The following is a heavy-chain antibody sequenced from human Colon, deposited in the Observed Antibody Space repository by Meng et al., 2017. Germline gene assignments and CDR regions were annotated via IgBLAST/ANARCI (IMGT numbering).Heavy chain of an antibody. Sequence: VAAGESGGGVVQPGRSLRLSCAASGFTFRNYAMHWARQAPGTGLEWVAVMSSDGGKKYYANSVKGRFTISRDNSKNTLYLQMDSLSAEDTAVYYCARGHCGGDCYGLPYWGQGTLVTVSS. D-gene: IGHD2-21*02. V-gene: IGHV3-30*01. J-gene: IGHJ4*02. CDR1: GFTFRNYA. CDR2: MSSDGGKK. CDR3: ARGHCGGDCYGLPY.